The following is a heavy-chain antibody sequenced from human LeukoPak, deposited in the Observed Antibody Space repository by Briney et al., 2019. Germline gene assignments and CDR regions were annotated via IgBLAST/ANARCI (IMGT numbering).Heavy chain of an antibody. CDR2: ISYDGSNE. CDR1: GFTFSTYG. J-gene: IGHJ4*02. CDR3: AKEFNRGLPDY. Sequence: GGSLRLSCAASGFTFSTYGMHWVRQAPGKGLEWVAVISYDGSNEYYADSVKGRFTISRDNSKNTLYLQMSSQGAEDTAVYYCAKEFNRGLPDYWGQGTLVTVPS. D-gene: IGHD2-21*01. V-gene: IGHV3-30*18.